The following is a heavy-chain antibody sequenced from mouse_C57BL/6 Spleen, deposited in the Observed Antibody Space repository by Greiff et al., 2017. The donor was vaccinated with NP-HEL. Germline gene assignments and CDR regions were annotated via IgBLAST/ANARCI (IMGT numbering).Heavy chain of an antibody. CDR3: ARGYYYGSSPEWFAY. J-gene: IGHJ3*01. CDR2: ISDGGSYT. Sequence: DVKLVESGGGLVKPGGSLKLSCAASGFTFSSYAMSWVRQTPEKRLEWVATISDGGSYTYYPDNVKGRFTISRDNAKNNLYLQMSHLKSEDTAMYYCARGYYYGSSPEWFAYWGQGTLVTVSA. V-gene: IGHV5-4*03. D-gene: IGHD1-1*01. CDR1: GFTFSSYA.